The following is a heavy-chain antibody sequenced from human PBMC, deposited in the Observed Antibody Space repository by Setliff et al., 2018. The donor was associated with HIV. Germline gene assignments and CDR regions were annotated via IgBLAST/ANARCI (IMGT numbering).Heavy chain of an antibody. CDR1: GGSISSSSYY. J-gene: IGHJ4*02. CDR3: ARNTRAGDFDY. CDR2: IYYSGAT. D-gene: IGHD3-10*01. Sequence: PSETLSLTCTVSGGSISSSSYYWGWIRQPPGKGLEWIGSIYYSGATYYKPSLKSRLTIAIDTTKNQFSLRLTSVTAADTAVYYCARNTRAGDFDYWGQGTLVTVSS. V-gene: IGHV4-39*01.